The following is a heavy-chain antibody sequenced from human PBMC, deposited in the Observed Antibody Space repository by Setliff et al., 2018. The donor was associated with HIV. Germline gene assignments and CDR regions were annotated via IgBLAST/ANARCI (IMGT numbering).Heavy chain of an antibody. V-gene: IGHV3-74*01. CDR3: ARDPTVGSPDYFDF. Sequence: GGSLRLSCAASGFTFRSYWMHWVRQAPGKGLVWVSHMSMDGSNIKYADSVKGRFTISRDNSRNRLFLQMNSLRVEDTAVYYCARDPTVGSPDYFDFWGQGTLVTVSS. D-gene: IGHD1-26*01. CDR2: MSMDGSNI. CDR1: GFTFRSYW. J-gene: IGHJ4*02.